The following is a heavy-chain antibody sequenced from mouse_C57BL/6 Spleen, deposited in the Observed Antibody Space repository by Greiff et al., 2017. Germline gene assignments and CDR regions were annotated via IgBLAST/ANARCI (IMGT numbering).Heavy chain of an antibody. J-gene: IGHJ3*01. V-gene: IGHV8-12*01. CDR3: ARSEDYGSSYRFAY. D-gene: IGHD1-1*01. CDR1: GFSLSTSGMG. CDR2: IYWDDDK. Sequence: QVTLKESGPGILQSSQTLSLTCSFSGFSLSTSGMGVSWIRQPSGKGLEWLAHIYWDDDKRYNPSLKSRLTISKDTSRNQVFLKITSVDTADTATYYCARSEDYGSSYRFAYWGQGTLVTVSA.